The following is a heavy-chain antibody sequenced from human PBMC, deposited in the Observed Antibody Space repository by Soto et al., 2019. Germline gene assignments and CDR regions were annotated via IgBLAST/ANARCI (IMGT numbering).Heavy chain of an antibody. CDR1: GGAFSSYA. V-gene: IGHV1-69*13. J-gene: IGHJ3*02. Sequence: ASVKVSCKASGGAFSSYAISWVRQAPGQGLEWMGGIIPIFGTANYAQKFQGRVTITADESTSTAYMELSSLRSEDTAVYYCARKGYYYDSSGYSGIDAFDIWGQGTMVTVSS. D-gene: IGHD3-22*01. CDR3: ARKGYYYDSSGYSGIDAFDI. CDR2: IIPIFGTA.